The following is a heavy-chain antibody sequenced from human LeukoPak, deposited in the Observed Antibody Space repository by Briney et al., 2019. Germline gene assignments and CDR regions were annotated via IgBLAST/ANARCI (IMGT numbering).Heavy chain of an antibody. CDR3: AKETDYYGSSGYYEHAFDI. CDR2: ISGSGGST. V-gene: IGHV3-23*01. Sequence: GGSLRLSCAASGFTFSSYAMSWVRQAPGKGLEWVSAISGSGGSTYYADSVKGRFTISRDNSKSTLYLQMNSLRAEDTAVYYCAKETDYYGSSGYYEHAFDIWGQGTMVTVSS. J-gene: IGHJ3*02. D-gene: IGHD3-22*01. CDR1: GFTFSSYA.